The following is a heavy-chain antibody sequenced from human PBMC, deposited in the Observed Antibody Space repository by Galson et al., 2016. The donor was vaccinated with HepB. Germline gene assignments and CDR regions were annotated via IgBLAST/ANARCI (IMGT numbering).Heavy chain of an antibody. CDR3: AKASGYSNTWVNF. CDR2: TSNLVDST. Sequence: SLRLSCAASGFIFSSSVMSWVRQAPGKGLEWALVTSNLVDSTYYADSVKGRFPISRDNSRNTLYLQMNSLRAEDTAVYYCAKASGYSNTWVNFWGQGPLVTFSS. D-gene: IGHD6-13*01. J-gene: IGHJ4*02. CDR1: GFIFSSSV. V-gene: IGHV3-23*01.